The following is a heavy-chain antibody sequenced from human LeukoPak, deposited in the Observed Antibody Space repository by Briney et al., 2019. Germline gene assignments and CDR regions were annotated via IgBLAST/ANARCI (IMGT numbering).Heavy chain of an antibody. Sequence: GGSLRLSCAASGFTFSSYGMHWVRQAPGKGLEWVAVISYDGSNKYYADSVKGRFTISRDNSKNTLYLQMNSLRAEDTAVYYCARGLGDWGSGWYFDLWGRGTLVTVSS. CDR2: ISYDGSNK. CDR1: GFTFSSYG. D-gene: IGHD2-21*02. CDR3: ARGLGDWGSGWYFDL. J-gene: IGHJ2*01. V-gene: IGHV3-30*03.